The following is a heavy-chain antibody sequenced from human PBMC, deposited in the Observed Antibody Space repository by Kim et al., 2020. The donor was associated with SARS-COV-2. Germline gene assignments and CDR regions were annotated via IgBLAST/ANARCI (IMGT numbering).Heavy chain of an antibody. CDR1: GGSFSGYY. V-gene: IGHV4-34*01. CDR2: INHSGST. D-gene: IGHD3-22*01. CDR3: ARDPTSYYDSSGPPEDY. Sequence: SETLSLTCAVYGGSFSGYYWSWIRQPPGKGLEWIGEINHSGSTNYNPSLKSRVTISVDTSKNQFSLKLSSVTAADTAVYYCARDPTSYYDSSGPPEDYWG. J-gene: IGHJ4*01.